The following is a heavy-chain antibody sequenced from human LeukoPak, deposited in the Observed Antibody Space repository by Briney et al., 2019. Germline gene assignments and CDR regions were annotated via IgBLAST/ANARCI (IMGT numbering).Heavy chain of an antibody. V-gene: IGHV4-59*12. J-gene: IGHJ2*01. CDR2: IYYSGST. D-gene: IGHD6-19*01. CDR3: ARTTGYSSRWYFDL. CDR1: GGSISSYY. Sequence: SETLSLTCTVSGGSISSYYWSWIRQPPGKGLEWIGYIYYSGSTNYNPSLKSRVTISVDTSKNQFSLKLSSVTAADTAVYYCARTTGYSSRWYFDLWGRGTLVTVSS.